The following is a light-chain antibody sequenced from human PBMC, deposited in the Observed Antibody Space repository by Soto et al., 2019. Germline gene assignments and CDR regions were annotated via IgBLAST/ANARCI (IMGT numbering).Light chain of an antibody. CDR1: QSVNSY. CDR2: DAS. V-gene: IGKV3-11*01. Sequence: EIVLTQSPASLSLSPGERATLSCRASQSVNSYLAWFQQKPGQAPRLLTYDASIRASAIPARFSGSGSGTDFTLTISSLEPEDFAVYYCQQRSNWPITFGQGTRLEI. CDR3: QQRSNWPIT. J-gene: IGKJ5*01.